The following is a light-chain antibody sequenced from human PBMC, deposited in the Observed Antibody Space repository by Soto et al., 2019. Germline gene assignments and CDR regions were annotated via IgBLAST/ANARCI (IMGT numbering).Light chain of an antibody. CDR1: SSDVGYYNY. V-gene: IGLV2-14*03. J-gene: IGLJ2*01. Sequence: QSALTQPASVSGSPGQSITISCTGTSSDVGYYNYVSWYQHHPGKAPKLMIYDVSNRPSGVSDRFSGSKSGNTASLTISGLQAEDEAEYYCSSYTTSATGVFGGGTKLTVL. CDR2: DVS. CDR3: SSYTTSATGV.